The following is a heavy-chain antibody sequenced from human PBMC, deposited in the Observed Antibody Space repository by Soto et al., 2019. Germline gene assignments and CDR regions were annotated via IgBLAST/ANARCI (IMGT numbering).Heavy chain of an antibody. Sequence: SETLSLTCAVYGGSFSGYYWTWIRQPPGTGLEWIGEINHSGSTNYNPSLKSRVTISVDTSKNQFSLKLTSVTAADTAVYYCARTTFDFDNNNSLGGAFDCWGQGTMVTVSS. CDR3: ARTTFDFDNNNSLGGAFDC. J-gene: IGHJ3*01. CDR2: INHSGST. CDR1: GGSFSGYY. D-gene: IGHD3-9*01. V-gene: IGHV4-34*01.